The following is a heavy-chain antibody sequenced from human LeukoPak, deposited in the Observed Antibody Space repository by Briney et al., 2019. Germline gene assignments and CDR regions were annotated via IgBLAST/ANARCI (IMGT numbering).Heavy chain of an antibody. CDR2: IYYSGST. J-gene: IGHJ4*02. D-gene: IGHD3-9*01. V-gene: IGHV4-59*12. CDR1: GGSISSYY. CDR3: ARVGPHLVRESRYFDWLLPFDY. Sequence: PSETLSLTCTASGGSISSYYWSWIRQPPGKGLEWIGYIYYSGSTNYNPSLKSRVTISVDTSKNQFSLKLNSVTAADTAVYFCARVGPHLVRESRYFDWLLPFDYWGQGTLVTVSS.